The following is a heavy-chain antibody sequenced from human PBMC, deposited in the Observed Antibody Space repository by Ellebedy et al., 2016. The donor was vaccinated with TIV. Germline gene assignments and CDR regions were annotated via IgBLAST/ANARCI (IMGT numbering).Heavy chain of an antibody. CDR3: ARDAWGRDAFDI. V-gene: IGHV4-4*07. D-gene: IGHD7-27*01. CDR1: GDSITSSY. CDR2: IYTRGDT. J-gene: IGHJ3*02. Sequence: SETLSLXXSVSGDSITSSYWTWLRQPAGKGLEWIGRIYTRGDTNYNSSLKSRVAMSVDTSNNQFSLKLTYVTAADTAIYYCARDAWGRDAFDIWGQGTMVTVSS.